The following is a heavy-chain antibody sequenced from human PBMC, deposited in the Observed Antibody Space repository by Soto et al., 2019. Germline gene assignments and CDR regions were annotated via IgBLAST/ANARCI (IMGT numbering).Heavy chain of an antibody. CDR3: ARVISYYDASGNYLGPRFDY. D-gene: IGHD3-22*01. CDR2: IYSSGSA. J-gene: IGHJ4*02. Sequence: QVQLQESGPGLVKPSETLSLTCSVAGGSVSSRNSFWGWIRQPPGKGLDWIGHIYSSGSAYHNPSLKSRVTISVDTSKKQISLKLSSLTAADTAVYFCARVISYYDASGNYLGPRFDYWGQGTLVTVSS. V-gene: IGHV4-39*01. CDR1: GGSVSSRNSF.